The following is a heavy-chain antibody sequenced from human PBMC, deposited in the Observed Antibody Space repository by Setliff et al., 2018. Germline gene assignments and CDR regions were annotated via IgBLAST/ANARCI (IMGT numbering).Heavy chain of an antibody. D-gene: IGHD5-18*01. Sequence: ASVKVSCKASVYTFTDDYMYWVKQAPGKGLEWMGRIDPEDGKTVYAEKFQGRVIISADTSIDTVYLEIDSLRSEDTAVYYCAFRRGYIYGLDNWGQGTLVTVSS. CDR2: IDPEDGKT. V-gene: IGHV1-69-2*01. CDR3: AFRRGYIYGLDN. CDR1: VYTFTDDY. J-gene: IGHJ4*02.